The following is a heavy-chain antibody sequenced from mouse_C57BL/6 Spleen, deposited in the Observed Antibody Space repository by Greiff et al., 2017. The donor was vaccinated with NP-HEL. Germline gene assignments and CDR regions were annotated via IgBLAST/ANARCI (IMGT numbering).Heavy chain of an antibody. V-gene: IGHV1-64*01. Sequence: QVQLQQPGAELVKPGASVKLSCKASGYTFTSYWMHWVKQRPGQGLEWIGMIYPNSGSTNYNEKFKSKATLTVDKSSSTAYMQRSSLTSEDSAVYYCARPNFYSYAMDYWGQGTSVTVSS. J-gene: IGHJ4*01. CDR1: GYTFTSYW. CDR3: ARPNFYSYAMDY. CDR2: IYPNSGST. D-gene: IGHD4-1*02.